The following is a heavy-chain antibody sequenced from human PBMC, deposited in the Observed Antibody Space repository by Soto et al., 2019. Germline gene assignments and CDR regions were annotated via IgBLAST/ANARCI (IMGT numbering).Heavy chain of an antibody. D-gene: IGHD3-9*01. CDR3: ARQLRYFDWLLPSLSGYFDY. V-gene: IGHV4-34*01. CDR1: GGSFSGCY. J-gene: IGHJ4*02. Sequence: KPSETLSLTCAVYGGSFSGCYWSWIRQPPGKGLEWIGEINHSGSTNYNPSLKSRVTISVDTSKNQFSLKLSSVTAADTAVYYCARQLRYFDWLLPSLSGYFDYWGQGTLVTVSS. CDR2: INHSGST.